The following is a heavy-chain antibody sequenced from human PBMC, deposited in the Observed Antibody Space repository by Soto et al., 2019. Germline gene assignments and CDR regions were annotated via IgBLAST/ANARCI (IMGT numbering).Heavy chain of an antibody. D-gene: IGHD3-3*01. Sequence: ASVKVSCKASGYTFTSYDINWVRQATGQGLEWMGWMNPNSGNTGYAQKFQGRVTMTRNTSISTAYMELSSLRSEDTAVYYCARPNYDSWSGTPELFDIWGQGTMVTVSS. CDR3: ARPNYDSWSGTPELFDI. V-gene: IGHV1-8*01. J-gene: IGHJ3*02. CDR1: GYTFTSYD. CDR2: MNPNSGNT.